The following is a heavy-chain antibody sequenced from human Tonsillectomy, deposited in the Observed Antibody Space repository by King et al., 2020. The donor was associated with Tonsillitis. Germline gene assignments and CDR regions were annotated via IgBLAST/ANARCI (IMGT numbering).Heavy chain of an antibody. CDR1: GFTFSSYG. CDR3: AKVAYYYDSSGYYPRPGDY. V-gene: IGHV3-30*18. D-gene: IGHD3-22*01. J-gene: IGHJ4*02. CDR2: ISYDGSNK. Sequence: QLVQSGGGVVQPGRSLRLSCAASGFTFSSYGMHWVRQAPGKGLEWVAVISYDGSNKYYADSVKGRFTISRDNSKNTLYLQMNSLRSGDTAVYYCAKVAYYYDSSGYYPRPGDYWGQGTLVTVSS.